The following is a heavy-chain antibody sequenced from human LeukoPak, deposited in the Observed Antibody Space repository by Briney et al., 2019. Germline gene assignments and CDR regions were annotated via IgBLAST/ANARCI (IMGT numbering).Heavy chain of an antibody. V-gene: IGHV3-23*01. J-gene: IGHJ4*02. CDR1: GFTFSSYA. D-gene: IGHD3-10*01. Sequence: GGSLRLSCAASGFTFSSYAMNWVRQAPGKGLEWVSAIRGSGGSTYYADSVKGRFTISRDNSKNTLYLQMNSLRAEDTAVYYCAKDRETYYYGSGSFDYWGQGTLVTVSS. CDR3: AKDRETYYYGSGSFDY. CDR2: IRGSGGST.